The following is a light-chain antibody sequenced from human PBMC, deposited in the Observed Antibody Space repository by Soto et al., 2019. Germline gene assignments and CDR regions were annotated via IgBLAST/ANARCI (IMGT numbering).Light chain of an antibody. J-gene: IGKJ5*01. CDR2: ASS. V-gene: IGKV3-20*01. CDR1: QSVSSY. CDR3: QLYGISPH. Sequence: EIVMTQSAATLSVSPGERATLSCRPSQSVSSYLAWYQQKPGQAPRLLIYASSNRATGIPDRFSGSASGTDFTLTINRLEPEDFAVYYCQLYGISPHFGQGTRLEIK.